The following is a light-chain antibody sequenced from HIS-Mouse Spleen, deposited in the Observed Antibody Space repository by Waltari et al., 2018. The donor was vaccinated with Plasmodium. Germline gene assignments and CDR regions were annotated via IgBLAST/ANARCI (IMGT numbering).Light chain of an antibody. V-gene: IGKV1-5*03. Sequence: DIQMTQSPSTLPASLGDRVNITCRASKSISSWLAWDQQKPGKAPKLLIYKASSLESGVPSRFSGSGSGTEFTLTISSLQPDDFATYYCQQYNSYSLFTFGPGTKVDIK. CDR2: KAS. CDR3: QQYNSYSLFT. CDR1: KSISSW. J-gene: IGKJ3*01.